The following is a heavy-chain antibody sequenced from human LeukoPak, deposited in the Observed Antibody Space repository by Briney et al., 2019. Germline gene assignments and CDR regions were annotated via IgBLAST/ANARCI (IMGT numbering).Heavy chain of an antibody. Sequence: GGSLRLSCAASGFTFSSYAMTWVRQAPGKGLEWVSSINTDTYYEDSVKGRFTISRDNSKNTLFLHINSLSAEDTAVYYCAAAVNTGRAEHYWGQGTLVTVSS. J-gene: IGHJ4*02. V-gene: IGHV3-23*01. CDR1: GFTFSSYA. CDR2: INTDT. D-gene: IGHD4-17*01. CDR3: AAAVNTGRAEHY.